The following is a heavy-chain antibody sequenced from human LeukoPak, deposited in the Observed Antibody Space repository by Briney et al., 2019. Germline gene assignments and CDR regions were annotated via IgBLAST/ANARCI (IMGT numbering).Heavy chain of an antibody. CDR2: ISWNSGSV. Sequence: PGGSLRLSCAASGFTFDDYAMHWVRQAPGKGLEWVSGISWNSGSVGYADSVKGRFTISRDNAKNSLYLQMNSLRAEDTGLYYCAKDTLGHGPNAFDIWGQGTMVTVSS. CDR1: GFTFDDYA. CDR3: AKDTLGHGPNAFDI. J-gene: IGHJ3*02. V-gene: IGHV3-9*01.